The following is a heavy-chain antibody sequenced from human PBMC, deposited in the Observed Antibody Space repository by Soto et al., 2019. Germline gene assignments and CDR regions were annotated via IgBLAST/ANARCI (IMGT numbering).Heavy chain of an antibody. CDR1: GGTFSSYA. D-gene: IGHD6-13*01. Sequence: QVQLVQSGAEVKKPGSSVKVSCKASGGTFSSYAISWVRQAPGQGLEWMGGIIPIFGTANYAQKFQGRVTITAAESTSTAYMELSSLRSEDTAVYYCARDLEVVAAAGGYYYYGMDVWGQGTTVTVSS. CDR2: IIPIFGTA. CDR3: ARDLEVVAAAGGYYYYGMDV. J-gene: IGHJ6*02. V-gene: IGHV1-69*01.